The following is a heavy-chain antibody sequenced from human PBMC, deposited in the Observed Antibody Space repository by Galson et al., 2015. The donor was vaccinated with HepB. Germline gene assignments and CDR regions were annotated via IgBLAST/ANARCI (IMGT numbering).Heavy chain of an antibody. CDR3: TTDVYCSGGSCYPDYYYYGMDV. J-gene: IGHJ6*02. Sequence: SLRLSCAASGFTFSNAWMSWVRQAPGKGLEWVGRIKSKTDGGTTDYAAPVKGRFTISRDDSKNTLYLQMNSLKTEDTAVYYCTTDVYCSGGSCYPDYYYYGMDVWGQGTTVTVSS. D-gene: IGHD2-15*01. V-gene: IGHV3-15*01. CDR1: GFTFSNAW. CDR2: IKSKTDGGTT.